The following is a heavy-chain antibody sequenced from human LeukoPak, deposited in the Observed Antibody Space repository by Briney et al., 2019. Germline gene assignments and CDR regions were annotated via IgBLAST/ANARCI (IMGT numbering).Heavy chain of an antibody. Sequence: PGGSLRLSCAASGFTFDDYGMSWVRQAPGKGLEWVSGINWNGGSTGYADSVKGRFTISRDNAKNSLYLQMNSLRAEDTALYYCARDDSPIYGDYDLRDYYFDYWGQGTLVTVSS. CDR3: ARDDSPIYGDYDLRDYYFDY. CDR1: GFTFDDYG. V-gene: IGHV3-20*04. CDR2: INWNGGST. D-gene: IGHD4-17*01. J-gene: IGHJ4*02.